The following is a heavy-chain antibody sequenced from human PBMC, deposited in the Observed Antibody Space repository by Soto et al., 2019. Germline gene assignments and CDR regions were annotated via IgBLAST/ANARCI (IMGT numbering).Heavy chain of an antibody. V-gene: IGHV3-33*01. J-gene: IGHJ4*02. CDR1: GFTFSSYG. CDR2: IWYDGSNK. Sequence: GGSLRLSCAASGFTFSSYGMHWVRQAPGKGLEWVAVIWYDGSNKYYADSVKGRFTISRDNSKNTLYLQMNSLRAEDTAVYYCARDRIFWRRTTTHETQPLDYWGQGTLVTV. D-gene: IGHD1-1*01. CDR3: ARDRIFWRRTTTHETQPLDY.